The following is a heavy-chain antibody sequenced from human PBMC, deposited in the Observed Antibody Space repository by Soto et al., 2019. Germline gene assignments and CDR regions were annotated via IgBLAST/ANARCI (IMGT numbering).Heavy chain of an antibody. CDR1: GFTFSSYA. J-gene: IGHJ5*02. V-gene: IGHV3-30-3*01. CDR3: ARQHGTTTVIQGRWDFAP. Sequence: QVQLVESGGGVVQPGRSLRLSCAASGFTFSSYAMHWVRQAPGKGLEWVAVISYDGSNKYYADSVKGRFTISRDNSKNTLYLQMNSRGAEDRVVYYWARQHGTTTVIQGRWDFAPGGQGTLVTVSS. D-gene: IGHD1-1*01. CDR2: ISYDGSNK.